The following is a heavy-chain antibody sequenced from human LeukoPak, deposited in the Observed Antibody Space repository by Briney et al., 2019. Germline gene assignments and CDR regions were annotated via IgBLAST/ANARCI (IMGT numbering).Heavy chain of an antibody. D-gene: IGHD4-17*01. Sequence: GASVKVSCKASGYTFTSYYMHWVRQAPGQGLEWMGIINPSGGSTSYAQKFQGRVTMTRDTSTSTVYMELSSLRSEDTAVYYCARGTPVTPARLDFDYMDVWGKGTTVTVSS. CDR2: INPSGGST. V-gene: IGHV1-46*03. CDR3: ARGTPVTPARLDFDYMDV. J-gene: IGHJ6*03. CDR1: GYTFTSYY.